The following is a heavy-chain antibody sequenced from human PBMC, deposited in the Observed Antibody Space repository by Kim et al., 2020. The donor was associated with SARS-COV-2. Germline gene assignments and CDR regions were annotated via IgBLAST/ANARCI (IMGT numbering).Heavy chain of an antibody. J-gene: IGHJ4*02. D-gene: IGHD6-25*01. CDR1: GFTFSRYD. V-gene: IGHV3-23*01. CDR2: FDATGAGT. CDR3: AKGRGDHPE. Sequence: GGSLRLSCAASGFTFSRYDMSWVRQVAGGGLEWVSGFDATGAGTFYADAVKGRFTISRDNSRDTLYLQMTSLRADDSAIYYCAKGRGDHPEWGRGTLVT.